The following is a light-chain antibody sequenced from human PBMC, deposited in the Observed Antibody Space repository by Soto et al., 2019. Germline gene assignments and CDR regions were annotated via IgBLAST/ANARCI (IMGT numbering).Light chain of an antibody. CDR2: SSN. CDR3: AAWDDSLNGIYV. J-gene: IGLJ1*01. V-gene: IGLV1-44*01. Sequence: QSVLTQPPSASGTPGQSVTISCSGSSSNIGSNTVDWYQQLPGTAPKLLIYSSNQRPSGVPDRFSGSKSGTSASLAISGLLSDDEDDYFCAAWDDSLNGIYVFGNGTKLTV. CDR1: SSNIGSNT.